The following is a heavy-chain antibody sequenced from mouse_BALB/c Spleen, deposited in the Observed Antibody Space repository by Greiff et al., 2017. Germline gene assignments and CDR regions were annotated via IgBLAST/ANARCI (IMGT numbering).Heavy chain of an antibody. D-gene: IGHD1-2*01. V-gene: IGHV5-9-4*01. CDR2: ISSGGSYT. CDR3: AGYYGYWGDY. CDR1: GFTFSSYA. Sequence: EVLLVESGAGLVKPGGSLKLSCAASGFTFSSYAMSWVRQSPEKRLEWVAEISSGGSYTYYPDTVTGRFTISRDNAKNTLYLEMSSLRSEDTAMYYCAGYYGYWGDYWGQGTSVTVSA. J-gene: IGHJ4*01.